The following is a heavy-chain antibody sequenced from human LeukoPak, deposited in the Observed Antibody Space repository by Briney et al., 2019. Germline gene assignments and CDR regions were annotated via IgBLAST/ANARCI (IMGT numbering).Heavy chain of an antibody. CDR2: IYSGGST. J-gene: IGHJ6*02. CDR1: GFTVSSNY. D-gene: IGHD5-18*01. CDR3: ASGYSKKYYYYYGMDV. Sequence: GGSLRLSCAASGFTVSSNYMSWVRQAPGKGLEWVSVIYSGGSTYYADSVKGRFTISRDNSKNTLYLQMNSLRAEDTAVYYCASGYSKKYYYYYGMDVWGQGTTVTVSS. V-gene: IGHV3-53*01.